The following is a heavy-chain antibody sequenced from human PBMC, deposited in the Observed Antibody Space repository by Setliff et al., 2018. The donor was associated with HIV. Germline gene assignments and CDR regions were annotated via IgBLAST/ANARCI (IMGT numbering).Heavy chain of an antibody. CDR1: GYTFTSYG. Sequence: ASVKVPCKASGYTFTSYGISWVRQAPGQGLEWMGWISAYNGNTNYAQKLQGRVTMTTDTSTSTAYMELRSLRSDDTAVYYCARGPPIVVVPAALLTFDYWGQGTLVTVSS. D-gene: IGHD2-2*01. CDR2: ISAYNGNT. CDR3: ARGPPIVVVPAALLTFDY. V-gene: IGHV1-18*01. J-gene: IGHJ4*02.